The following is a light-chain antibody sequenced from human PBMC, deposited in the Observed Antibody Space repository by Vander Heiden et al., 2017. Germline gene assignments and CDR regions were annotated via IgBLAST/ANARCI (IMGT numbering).Light chain of an antibody. V-gene: IGKV3-11*01. Sequence: EIVLTHSPATLSLSPGERATLSCRASQSIGTYLAWYQQKPGQAPRLLIYDASDRATGIPLRFSGSGSGTDFTLTISSREPEDFVVYYCQLHTNWPPFTFGQGTKLEIK. CDR2: DAS. J-gene: IGKJ2*01. CDR3: QLHTNWPPFT. CDR1: QSIGTY.